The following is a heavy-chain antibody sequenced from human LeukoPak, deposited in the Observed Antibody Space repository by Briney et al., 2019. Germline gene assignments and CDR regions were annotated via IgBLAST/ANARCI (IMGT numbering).Heavy chain of an antibody. CDR1: GYTFTNHD. CDR3: ARDGVPGYYYYYMDV. CDR2: MNPNSGNT. Sequence: ASVKVSCKASGYTFTNHDINWVRQAPGQGLEWMGWMNPNSGNTGYAQKFQGRVTMTRDTSISTAYMELSRLRSDDTAVYYCARDGVPGYYYYYMDVWGKGTTVTVSS. J-gene: IGHJ6*03. D-gene: IGHD1-1*01. V-gene: IGHV1-8*02.